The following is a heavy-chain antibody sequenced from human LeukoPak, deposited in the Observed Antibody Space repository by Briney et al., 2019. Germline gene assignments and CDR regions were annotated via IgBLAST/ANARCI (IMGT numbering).Heavy chain of an antibody. V-gene: IGHV1-2*02. CDR1: GYAFTAYY. CDR2: INPSSGGS. J-gene: IGHJ4*02. CDR3: ATDWGAARMFDH. Sequence: ASVTVSRKASGYAFTAYYMHWVRQAPGHGLEWMGWINPSSGGSNYAQKFQGRVTMTRDTSIATAYMELSRLTSDDTVVYYCATDWGAARMFDHWGLGTLVTVSS. D-gene: IGHD2-15*01.